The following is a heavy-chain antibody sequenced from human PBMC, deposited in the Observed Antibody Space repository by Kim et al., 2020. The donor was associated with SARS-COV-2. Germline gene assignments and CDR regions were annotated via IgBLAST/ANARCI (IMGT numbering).Heavy chain of an antibody. CDR1: GASFSGYY. Sequence: SETLSLTCAVYGASFSGYYWSWIRQPPGKGLEWIGEINHRGSTNYNPSLKSRVTISVDTSKNQFSLKLSSVTAADTAVYYCARARVAGITQHDAFDIWGQGTMVTVSS. J-gene: IGHJ3*02. CDR2: INHRGST. D-gene: IGHD6-19*01. V-gene: IGHV4-34*01. CDR3: ARARVAGITQHDAFDI.